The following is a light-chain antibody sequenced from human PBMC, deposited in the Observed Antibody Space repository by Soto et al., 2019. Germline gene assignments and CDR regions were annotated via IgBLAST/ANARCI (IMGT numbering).Light chain of an antibody. Sequence: DIQMTQSPSTLSGSVGDRVTITCRASQTISSWLAWYQQKPGKAPKVLIYKASTLKSGVPSRFSGRGSGTEFTLTISSLQPDDFATYYCQHYNSYSEAFGQGTKVDIK. CDR3: QHYNSYSEA. V-gene: IGKV1-5*03. CDR1: QTISSW. CDR2: KAS. J-gene: IGKJ1*01.